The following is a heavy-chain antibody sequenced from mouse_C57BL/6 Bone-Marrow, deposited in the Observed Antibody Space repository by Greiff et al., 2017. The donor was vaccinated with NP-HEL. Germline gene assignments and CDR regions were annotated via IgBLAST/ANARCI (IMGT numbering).Heavy chain of an antibody. Sequence: VQLQQPGAELVMPGASVKLSCKASGYTFTSYWMHWVKQRPGQGLEWIGEIDPSDSYTNYNQKFKGKSTLTVDKSSSTAYMQLSSLTSEDSAVYYCARSLAGSSYWYFDVWGTGTTVTVSS. CDR1: GYTFTSYW. D-gene: IGHD1-1*01. CDR3: ARSLAGSSYWYFDV. V-gene: IGHV1-69*01. J-gene: IGHJ1*03. CDR2: IDPSDSYT.